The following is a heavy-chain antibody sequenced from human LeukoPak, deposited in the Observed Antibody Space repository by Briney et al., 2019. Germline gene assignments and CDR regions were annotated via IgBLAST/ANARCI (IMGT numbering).Heavy chain of an antibody. Sequence: GGSLRLSCAASGSAFGTYWMTWVRQAPGKGLEWVANIKIDGTEKRYADSVKGRFTISRDNAKNSLYLQMSSLRAEDTAVYYCARRVVGGTDYFDYWGQGTLVTVSS. CDR2: IKIDGTEK. CDR1: GSAFGTYW. CDR3: ARRVVGGTDYFDY. J-gene: IGHJ4*02. D-gene: IGHD1-26*01. V-gene: IGHV3-7*01.